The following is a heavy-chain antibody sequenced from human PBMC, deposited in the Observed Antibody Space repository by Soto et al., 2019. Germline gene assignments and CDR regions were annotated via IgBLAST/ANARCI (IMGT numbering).Heavy chain of an antibody. CDR1: GFTLSDYY. CDR3: ESKQPVLGDGFDI. J-gene: IGHJ3*02. D-gene: IGHD6-13*01. V-gene: IGHV3-11*01. Sequence: GGSLRLSCAASGFTLSDYYMSWIRQAPGKGLEWVSYISSSGSTIYYADSVKGRFTISRDNAKNSLYLQMNSLRAEDTAVYYCESKQPVLGDGFDIWGQGTMVTVSS. CDR2: ISSSGSTI.